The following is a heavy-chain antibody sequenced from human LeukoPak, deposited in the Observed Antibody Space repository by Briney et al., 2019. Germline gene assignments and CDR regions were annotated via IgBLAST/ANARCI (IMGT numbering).Heavy chain of an antibody. CDR3: AKGVVVAPDVTPFDY. V-gene: IGHV3-9*03. J-gene: IGHJ4*02. CDR2: ISWNSGNI. CDR1: GFTFDDYA. Sequence: GRSLRLSCAASGFTFDDYAMHWVRQAPGKGLEWVSGISWNSGNIGYADSVKGRFTISRDNAKNSLYLQMNSLRPEDMAVYYCAKGVVVAPDVTPFDYWGQGTLVTVSS. D-gene: IGHD2-2*01.